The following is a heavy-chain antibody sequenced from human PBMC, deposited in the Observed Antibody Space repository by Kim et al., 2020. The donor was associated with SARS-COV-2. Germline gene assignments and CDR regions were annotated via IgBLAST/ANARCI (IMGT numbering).Heavy chain of an antibody. CDR2: IKSKTDGGTT. V-gene: IGHV3-15*01. Sequence: GGSLRLSCAASGFTFSNAWMSWVRQAPGKGLEWVGRIKSKTDGGTTDYAAPVKGRFTISRDDSKNTLYLQMNSLKTEDTAVYYCTTGPAAIPHYYYYYGMDVWGQGTTVTVSS. D-gene: IGHD2-2*01. CDR1: GFTFSNAW. CDR3: TTGPAAIPHYYYYYGMDV. J-gene: IGHJ6*02.